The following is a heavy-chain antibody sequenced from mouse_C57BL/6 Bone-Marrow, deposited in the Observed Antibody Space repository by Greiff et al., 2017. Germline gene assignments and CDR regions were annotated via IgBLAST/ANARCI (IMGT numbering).Heavy chain of an antibody. J-gene: IGHJ2*01. V-gene: IGHV1-54*01. Sequence: QVQLQQSGAELVRPGTSVKVSCKASGYAFTNYLIEWVKQRPGQGLEWIGVINPGSGGNNYNEKFKGKATLTADKSSSTAYMQLSSLTSEDSAVYICAKSLPGCYWGQGTTLTVSS. CDR3: AKSLPGCY. CDR1: GYAFTNYL. D-gene: IGHD6-5*01. CDR2: INPGSGGN.